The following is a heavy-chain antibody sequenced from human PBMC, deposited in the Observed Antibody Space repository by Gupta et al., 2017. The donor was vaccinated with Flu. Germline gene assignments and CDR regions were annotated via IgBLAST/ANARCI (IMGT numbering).Heavy chain of an antibody. CDR3: ARDKAIVVVPAAMDDGMDV. J-gene: IGHJ6*02. Sequence: QVQLVESGGGVVQPGRSLRLSCAASGFTFSSYVMHWVRQAPGKGLEWVAVIWYDGSNKYYADSVKGRFTISRDNSKNTLYLQMNSLRAEDTAVYYCARDKAIVVVPAAMDDGMDVWGQGTTVTVSS. V-gene: IGHV3-33*01. CDR2: IWYDGSNK. D-gene: IGHD2-2*01. CDR1: GFTFSSYV.